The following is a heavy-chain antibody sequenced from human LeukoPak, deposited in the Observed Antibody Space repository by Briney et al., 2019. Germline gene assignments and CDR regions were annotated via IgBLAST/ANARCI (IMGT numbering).Heavy chain of an antibody. CDR1: GYTFTDYH. Sequence: ASVKVSCKASGYTFTDYHIHWVRQAPGQGLEWMGWINPNSGGANYAQKFQGRATMTRDTSISTAYMELSRLRSDDTAVYYCARDLPSAARRRVYYYMDVWGKGTTVTVSS. CDR3: ARDLPSAARRRVYYYMDV. D-gene: IGHD6-6*01. V-gene: IGHV1-2*02. CDR2: INPNSGGA. J-gene: IGHJ6*03.